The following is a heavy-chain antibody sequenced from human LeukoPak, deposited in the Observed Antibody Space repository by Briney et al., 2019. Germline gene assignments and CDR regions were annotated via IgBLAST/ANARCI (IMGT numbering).Heavy chain of an antibody. J-gene: IGHJ4*02. CDR1: GFTFDDYA. Sequence: GGSLRLSCAASGFTFDDYAMHWVRQAPGKGLEWVSGICWNSGSIGYADSVKGRFTISRDNAKNSLYLQMNSLRAEDTALYYCAKLAYCSSTSCSDSGYWGQGTLVTVSS. V-gene: IGHV3-9*01. D-gene: IGHD2-2*01. CDR2: ICWNSGSI. CDR3: AKLAYCSSTSCSDSGY.